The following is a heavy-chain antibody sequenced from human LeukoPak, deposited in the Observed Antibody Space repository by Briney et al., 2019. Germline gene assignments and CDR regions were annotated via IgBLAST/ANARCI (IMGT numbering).Heavy chain of an antibody. J-gene: IGHJ3*02. CDR1: AFTFANFG. D-gene: IGHD6-13*01. Sequence: GGSLRLSCATSAFTFANFGMNWVRQAPGKGLEWVSYISSSGSTIYYADSVKGRFTISRDNAKNSLYLQMNSLRAEDTAVYYCARARSRPGFFDIWGQGTMVTVSS. CDR2: ISSSGSTI. CDR3: ARARSRPGFFDI. V-gene: IGHV3-48*04.